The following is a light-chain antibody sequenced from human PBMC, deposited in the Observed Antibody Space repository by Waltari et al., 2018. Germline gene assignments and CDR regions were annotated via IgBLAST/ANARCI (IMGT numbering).Light chain of an antibody. V-gene: IGLV3-19*01. CDR1: SLRRFY. CDR3: HSRDTFSTRV. Sequence: SSELTQDPAVSVALGQTVTITCQGDSLRRFYASWYQQRPGQVPILIFYGQDNRPSGIPDRFSGYTSGDTASLTITGAQAEDEADYYCHSRDTFSTRVFGGGTRLTV. J-gene: IGLJ2*01. CDR2: GQD.